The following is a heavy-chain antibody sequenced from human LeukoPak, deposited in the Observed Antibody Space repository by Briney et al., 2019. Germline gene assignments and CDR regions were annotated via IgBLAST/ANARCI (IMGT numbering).Heavy chain of an antibody. J-gene: IGHJ6*03. V-gene: IGHV4-61*01. CDR2: IYYSGST. CDR1: GYSISTGYY. CDR3: ARSNSGYDQLTYSYYYYMDV. D-gene: IGHD5-12*01. Sequence: SETLSLTCTVSGYSISTGYYWDWIRQPPGKGLEWIGYIYYSGSTNYNPSLKSRVTISVDTSKNQFSLKLSSVTAADTAVYYCARSNSGYDQLTYSYYYYMDVWGKGTTVTVSS.